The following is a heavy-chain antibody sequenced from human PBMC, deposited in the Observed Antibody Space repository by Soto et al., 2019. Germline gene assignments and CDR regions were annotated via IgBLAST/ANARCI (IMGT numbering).Heavy chain of an antibody. V-gene: IGHV3-53*01. CDR2: IQSGGAT. Sequence: GRSLRLSFSVSGISVRNYYMTWVRQAPGKGLEWVSLIQSGGATYYSDSAKDRFTISRDEAKNTLYLQMGSLEVDDPAMYFCARDHHGDDERYYYGMDVWGHGTTVTVSS. CDR1: GISVRNYY. D-gene: IGHD4-17*01. CDR3: ARDHHGDDERYYYGMDV. J-gene: IGHJ6*02.